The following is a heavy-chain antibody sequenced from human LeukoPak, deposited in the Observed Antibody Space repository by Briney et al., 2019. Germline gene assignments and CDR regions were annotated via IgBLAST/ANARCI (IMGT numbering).Heavy chain of an antibody. Sequence: GGSLRLSCAASGFTFSSYWMSWVRQAPGKGLEWVANIKQDGSEKYYVDSVKGRFTISRDNAKNSLYLQMNSLRAEDTAVYYCAREYYDCWSGYPPDYYYYYMDVWGKGTTVTVSS. D-gene: IGHD3-3*01. CDR1: GFTFSSYW. CDR2: IKQDGSEK. CDR3: AREYYDCWSGYPPDYYYYYMDV. V-gene: IGHV3-7*01. J-gene: IGHJ6*03.